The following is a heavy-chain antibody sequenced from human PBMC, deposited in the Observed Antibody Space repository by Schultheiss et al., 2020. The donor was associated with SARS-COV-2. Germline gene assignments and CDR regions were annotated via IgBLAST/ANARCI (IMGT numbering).Heavy chain of an antibody. CDR1: GGSISSYY. Sequence: SETLSLPCTVSGGSISSYYWSWIRQPPGKGLEWIGYIYYSGSTNYNPSLKSRVTISVDTSKNQFSLKLSSVTAADTAVYYCAREREYQLPPYYYYYYMDVWGKGTTVTVSS. CDR3: AREREYQLPPYYYYYYMDV. J-gene: IGHJ6*03. V-gene: IGHV4-59*01. CDR2: IYYSGST. D-gene: IGHD2-2*01.